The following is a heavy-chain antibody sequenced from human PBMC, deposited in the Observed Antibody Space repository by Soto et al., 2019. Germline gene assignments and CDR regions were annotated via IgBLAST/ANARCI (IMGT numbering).Heavy chain of an antibody. V-gene: IGHV3-33*01. CDR1: GFTFSSYG. CDR2: IWYDGRNK. D-gene: IGHD6-13*01. CDR3: ARAEEYSSSWYVDF. Sequence: QVQLVESGGGVVQPGRSLRLSCAASGFTFSSYGMHWVRQAPGKGLEWVAVIWYDGRNKYYADSVKGRFTLSRDNSKNTLYLQMNSLRAEDTAVYYCARAEEYSSSWYVDFWGQGTLVTVSS. J-gene: IGHJ4*02.